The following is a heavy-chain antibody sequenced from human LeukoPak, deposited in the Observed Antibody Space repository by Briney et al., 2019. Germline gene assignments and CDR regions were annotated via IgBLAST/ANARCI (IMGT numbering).Heavy chain of an antibody. CDR2: ITSSSSYI. CDR1: GFTFSTYS. CDR3: ARDPGQYNYGYSDY. V-gene: IGHV3-21*01. D-gene: IGHD5-18*01. J-gene: IGHJ4*02. Sequence: SXGSLRLSCAASGFTFSTYSMNWVRQAPGKGLEWVSSITSSSSYIYYADSVKGRFTISRDNAKNSLYLQMNSLRAEDTAIYYCARDPGQYNYGYSDYWGQGTLVAVSS.